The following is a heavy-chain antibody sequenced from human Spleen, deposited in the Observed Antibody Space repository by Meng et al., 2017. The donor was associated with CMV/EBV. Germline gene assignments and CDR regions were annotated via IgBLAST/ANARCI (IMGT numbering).Heavy chain of an antibody. CDR2: IGSAGKT. Sequence: GESLKISCAASGFTLSSYDIHWVRQAAGASLEWVSGIGSAGKTYYADSVRGRFTLSRENAKNSLYLQMNSLRAEDTALYYCVKGGEYTGSYYGGLIGYFDHWGQGTLVTVSS. CDR3: VKGGEYTGSYYGGLIGYFDH. D-gene: IGHD1-26*01. V-gene: IGHV3-13*01. CDR1: GFTLSSYD. J-gene: IGHJ1*01.